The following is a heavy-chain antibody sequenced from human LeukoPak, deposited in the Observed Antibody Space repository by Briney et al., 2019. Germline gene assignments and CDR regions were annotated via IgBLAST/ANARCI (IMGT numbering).Heavy chain of an antibody. Sequence: PGRSLRLSCAASGFTFDDYAMHWVRQAPGKGLGWVSGISWNSGSIGYADSVKGRFTISRDNAKNSLYLQMNSLRAEDTALYYCAKDKYQLLRGAFDIWGQGTMVTVSS. CDR2: ISWNSGSI. J-gene: IGHJ3*02. V-gene: IGHV3-9*01. CDR1: GFTFDDYA. D-gene: IGHD2-2*01. CDR3: AKDKYQLLRGAFDI.